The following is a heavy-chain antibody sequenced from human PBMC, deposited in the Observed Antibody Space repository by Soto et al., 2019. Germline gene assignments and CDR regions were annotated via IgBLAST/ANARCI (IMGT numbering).Heavy chain of an antibody. D-gene: IGHD3-3*01. CDR3: ARVGDFWSGENYYYGMDV. CDR1: GGSISSSSYY. Sequence: SETLSLTCTVSGGSISSSSYYWGWIRQPPGKGLEWIGYIYYSGSTNYNPSLKSRVTISVDTSKNQFSLKLSSVTAADTAVYYCARVGDFWSGENYYYGMDVWGQGTTVTVSS. J-gene: IGHJ6*02. V-gene: IGHV4-61*05. CDR2: IYYSGST.